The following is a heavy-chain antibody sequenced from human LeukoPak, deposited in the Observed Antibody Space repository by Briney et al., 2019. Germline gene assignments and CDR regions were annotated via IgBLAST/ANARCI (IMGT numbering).Heavy chain of an antibody. CDR2: IYPGDSDT. J-gene: IGHJ3*02. D-gene: IGHD5-12*01. CDR3: ASRGGSTYGFEDAFDI. CDR1: ENSFTNYW. V-gene: IGHV5-51*01. Sequence: PGESLEISCKGSENSFTNYWIGWVRQVPGKGLEWMGIIYPGDSDTRYSPSFQGQVTISADKSINTAYLQWSSLKASDTAMYYCASRGGSTYGFEDAFDIWGQGTLVTVSS.